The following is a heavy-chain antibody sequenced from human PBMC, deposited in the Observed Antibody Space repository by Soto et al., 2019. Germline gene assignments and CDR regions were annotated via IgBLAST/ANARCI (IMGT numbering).Heavy chain of an antibody. CDR1: GFTFGSYG. J-gene: IGHJ5*02. D-gene: IGHD3-10*01. Sequence: GGSLRLSCVGSGFTFGSYGMYWVRQAPGKGLEWLAVISFDGNYKYHADSVKGRFTISRDNSKNTLFLQMNSLRAEDTAVYFCAKSPSVVLVPRSLGGNNRFDPWGHGTSVTVSS. V-gene: IGHV3-30*18. CDR3: AKSPSVVLVPRSLGGNNRFDP. CDR2: ISFDGNYK.